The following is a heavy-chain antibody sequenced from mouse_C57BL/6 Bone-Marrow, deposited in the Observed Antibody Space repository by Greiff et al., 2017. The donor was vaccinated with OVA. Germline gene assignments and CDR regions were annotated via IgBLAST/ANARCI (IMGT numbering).Heavy chain of an antibody. Sequence: QVQLQQPGAELVKPGASVKLSCKASGYTFTSYWMQWVKQRPGQGLEWIGEIDPSDSYTNYNQKFKGKATLTVDTSSSTAYMQLSSLTSEASAVFYGASAVLAYWGQGTLVTVSA. CDR3: ASAVLAY. CDR1: GYTFTSYW. CDR2: IDPSDSYT. J-gene: IGHJ3*01. V-gene: IGHV1-50*01.